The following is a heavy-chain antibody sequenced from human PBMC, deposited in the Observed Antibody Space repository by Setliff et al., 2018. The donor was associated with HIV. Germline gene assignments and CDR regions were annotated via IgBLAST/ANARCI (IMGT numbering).Heavy chain of an antibody. J-gene: IGHJ4*02. Sequence: KPSETLSLTCAVSGYSLSSDYYWGWIRQPPGKGLEWIASIHHSGSTYYNPSLKSRVTISIDTSNNQISLRLSSVTAADTAMYYCVRDDYGYNGKGFDYWGPGTLVTVSS. D-gene: IGHD4-17*01. CDR2: IHHSGST. CDR3: VRDDYGYNGKGFDY. V-gene: IGHV4-38-2*02. CDR1: GYSLSSDYY.